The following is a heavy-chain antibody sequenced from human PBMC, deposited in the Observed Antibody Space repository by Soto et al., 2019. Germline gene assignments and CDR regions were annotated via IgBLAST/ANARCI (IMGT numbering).Heavy chain of an antibody. CDR1: GGSFSGYY. D-gene: IGHD4-17*01. V-gene: IGHV4-34*01. CDR3: ARGETTPDY. J-gene: IGHJ4*02. CDR2: INHSGST. Sequence: SETLSLTCAVYGGSFSGYYWSWIRQPPGKGLEWIGEINHSGSTNYNPSLKSRVTISVDTSKNQFSLKLSSVTAADTAVYYCARGETTPDYWGQGTLVTVS.